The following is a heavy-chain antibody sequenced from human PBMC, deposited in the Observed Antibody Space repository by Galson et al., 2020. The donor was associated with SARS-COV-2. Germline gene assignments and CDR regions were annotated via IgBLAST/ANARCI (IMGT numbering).Heavy chain of an antibody. Sequence: KIGKSLKLSCKGSGYSFPIYWIGWVRQMPGKGLEWMGIIYPDDSDTRYSPSFEGQVTVSAAKSSKTAYLQWRSLRALETAIYYCVRQSSPKDGVNGCFDSWGQGTLVTVSS. D-gene: IGHD3-3*01. V-gene: IGHV5-51*01. J-gene: IGHJ4*02. CDR1: GYSFPIYW. CDR3: VRQSSPKDGVNGCFDS. CDR2: IYPDDSDT.